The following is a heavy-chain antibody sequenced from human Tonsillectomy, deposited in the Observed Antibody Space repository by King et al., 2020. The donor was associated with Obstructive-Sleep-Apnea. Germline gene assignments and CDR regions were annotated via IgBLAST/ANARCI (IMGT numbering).Heavy chain of an antibody. CDR3: ARGLAGDAPNDY. Sequence: LQLQESGPGLVKPSQTLSLTCGVSGGSISSGDYYWNWIRQPPGKGLEWIGYIYYSGGTYYNPSLKSRVNMSLDTSKNQFSLKLTSVTAADTAMYYCARGLAGDAPNDYWGQGTLVTVSS. D-gene: IGHD2-21*02. CDR1: GGSISSGDYY. J-gene: IGHJ4*02. V-gene: IGHV4-30-4*01. CDR2: IYYSGGT.